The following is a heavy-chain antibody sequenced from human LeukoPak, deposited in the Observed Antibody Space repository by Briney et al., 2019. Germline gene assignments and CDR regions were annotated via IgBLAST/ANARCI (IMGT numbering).Heavy chain of an antibody. D-gene: IGHD5-18*01. V-gene: IGHV3-30-3*01. CDR3: AKGQGYGLDY. Sequence: GRSLRLSCAASGFTFSSYAMHWVRQAPGKGLEWVAVISYDGSNKYYADSVKGRFTISRDNSKDTLYLQMNSLRAEDTAVYYFAKGQGYGLDYWGQGTLVTVSS. J-gene: IGHJ4*02. CDR1: GFTFSSYA. CDR2: ISYDGSNK.